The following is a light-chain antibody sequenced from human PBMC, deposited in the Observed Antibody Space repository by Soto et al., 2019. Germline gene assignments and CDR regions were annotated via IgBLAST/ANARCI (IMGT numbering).Light chain of an antibody. Sequence: QSALTQSPSASGSPGQSVTISCTGTSSDVGGYNFVSWYQQHPGKAPKLMIYEVSKRLSGVPDRFSGSKSGNTASLTVSGLQAEDEADYYCSSYAGNNYLLFGGGTKLTVL. CDR2: EVS. CDR1: SSDVGGYNF. CDR3: SSYAGNNYLL. J-gene: IGLJ2*01. V-gene: IGLV2-8*01.